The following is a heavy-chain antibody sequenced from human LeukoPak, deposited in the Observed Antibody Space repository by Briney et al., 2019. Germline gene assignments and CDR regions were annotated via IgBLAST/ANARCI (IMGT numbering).Heavy chain of an antibody. J-gene: IGHJ4*02. Sequence: PGGSLRLSCAASGFTFSSYAMHWVRRVPGKGLEGVAVISYDGSNKYYADSVKGRFTISRDNSKNTLYLQMNSLRAEDTAVYYCARVTYYYDSSGYYTGAYFDYWGQGTLVTVSS. CDR1: GFTFSSYA. V-gene: IGHV3-30-3*01. D-gene: IGHD3-22*01. CDR3: ARVTYYYDSSGYYTGAYFDY. CDR2: ISYDGSNK.